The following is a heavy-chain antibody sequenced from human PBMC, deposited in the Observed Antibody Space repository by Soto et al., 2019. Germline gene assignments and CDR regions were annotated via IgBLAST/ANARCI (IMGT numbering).Heavy chain of an antibody. Sequence: EVQLVESGGGLVQPGGSLKLSCAVSGFTFRGSAMHWVRQASGKGLEWVGRIRSKSNSYATAYAASVKGRFTISRDDSKITAYLQMNSLKTEDTAVYYCTRGYGDYVRDYWGQGTLVTVSS. D-gene: IGHD4-17*01. CDR1: GFTFRGSA. J-gene: IGHJ4*02. V-gene: IGHV3-73*01. CDR2: IRSKSNSYAT. CDR3: TRGYGDYVRDY.